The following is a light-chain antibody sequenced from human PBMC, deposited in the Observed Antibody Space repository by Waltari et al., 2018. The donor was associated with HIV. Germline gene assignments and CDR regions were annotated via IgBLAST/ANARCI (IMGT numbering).Light chain of an antibody. V-gene: IGKV2-30*01. Sequence: DVVMTQSPLSLPVTLGQPASISCRSSQRLVYSYGNTYLSWFQQRPGQAPRRLIDKVSDRDSGVPDRFSGREAGTDFTLEISRVEAEDVAVYYCMQGTHWPPTFGQGTKLEIK. CDR3: MQGTHWPPT. J-gene: IGKJ2*01. CDR2: KVS. CDR1: QRLVYSYGNTY.